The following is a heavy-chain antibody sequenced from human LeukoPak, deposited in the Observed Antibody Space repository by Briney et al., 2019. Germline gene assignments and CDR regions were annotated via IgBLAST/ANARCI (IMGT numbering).Heavy chain of an antibody. J-gene: IGHJ5*02. D-gene: IGHD6-13*01. V-gene: IGHV3-7*01. Sequence: GGSLRLSCAASGFTFNTFWVSRVRQTPGKGLEWVANIKEDGTKKYYVDSVKGRFTISRDNAENSLYLQMNSLRAEDTAVYYCARDAAGYDPWGQGTLVTVSS. CDR2: IKEDGTKK. CDR1: GFTFNTFW. CDR3: ARDAAGYDP.